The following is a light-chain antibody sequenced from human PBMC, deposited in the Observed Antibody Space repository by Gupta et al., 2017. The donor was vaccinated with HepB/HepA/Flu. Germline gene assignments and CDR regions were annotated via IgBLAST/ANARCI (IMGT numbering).Light chain of an antibody. CDR3: SSYTSSSTLVV. CDR2: DVN. J-gene: IGLJ2*01. Sequence: QSALTHPASVSGSPAQSITIACTGTSSDIGGYNYVSWYQQHPGKAPKLMIYDVNNRPSGVSNRFSGSKFGNTASLTIAGLQAEDEADYYCSSYTSSSTLVVFGGGTKLTVL. V-gene: IGLV2-14*03. CDR1: SSDIGGYNY.